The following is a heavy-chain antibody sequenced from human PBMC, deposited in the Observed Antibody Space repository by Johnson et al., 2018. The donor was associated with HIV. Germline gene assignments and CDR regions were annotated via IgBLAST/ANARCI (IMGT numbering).Heavy chain of an antibody. V-gene: IGHV3-11*04. Sequence: QEQLVESGGGLVQPGGSLRLSCAASGFTFSDYYMSWIRQAPGKGLELVSYISSSGSTIYYADSVKGRFTISRDNAKNSQYLQRNNLRAEDTAVYYCARALKRIGAADVGFDIWGQGTLVTVSS. CDR1: GFTFSDYY. J-gene: IGHJ3*02. CDR2: ISSSGSTI. D-gene: IGHD6-13*01. CDR3: ARALKRIGAADVGFDI.